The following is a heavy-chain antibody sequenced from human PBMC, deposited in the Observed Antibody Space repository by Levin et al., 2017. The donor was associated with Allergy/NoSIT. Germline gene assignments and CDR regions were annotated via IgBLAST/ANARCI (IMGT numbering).Heavy chain of an antibody. D-gene: IGHD6-13*01. V-gene: IGHV3-11*05. CDR1: GFTFSDYY. CDR2: ISSSSSYT. J-gene: IGHJ6*03. Sequence: PGGSLRLSCAASGFTFSDYYMSWIRQAPGKGLEWVSYISSSSSYTNYADSVKGRFTISRDNAKNSLYLQMNSLRAEDTAVYYCARASDSSSWTYYYYYMDVWGKGTTVTVSS. CDR3: ARASDSSSWTYYYYYMDV.